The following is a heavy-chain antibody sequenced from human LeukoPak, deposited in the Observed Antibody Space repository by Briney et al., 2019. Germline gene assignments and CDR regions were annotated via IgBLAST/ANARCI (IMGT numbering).Heavy chain of an antibody. CDR3: ARDSSGWLRDYYYGMDV. D-gene: IGHD6-19*01. CDR2: IYSGGST. CDR1: GFTLSSNY. V-gene: IGHV3-53*01. J-gene: IGHJ6*02. Sequence: GGSLRLSCAASGFTLSSNYMSWVRQAPGKGLEWVSVIYSGGSTYYPDSVKGRFTISRDNSKNTLDLQMNSLRAEDTAVYYCARDSSGWLRDYYYGMDVWGQGTTVTVSS.